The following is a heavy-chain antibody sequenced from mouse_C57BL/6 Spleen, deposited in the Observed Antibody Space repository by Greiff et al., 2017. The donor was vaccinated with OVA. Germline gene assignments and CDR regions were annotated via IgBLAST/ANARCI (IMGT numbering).Heavy chain of an antibody. Sequence: QVQLKESGAELVRPGASVTLSCKASGYTFTDYEMHWVKQTPVHGLEWIGAIDPETGGTAYNQKFKGKAILTADKSSSTAYMELRSLTSEDSAVYYCTRRGYYGSSDYYAMDYWGQGTSVTVSS. V-gene: IGHV1-15*01. D-gene: IGHD1-1*01. CDR1: GYTFTDYE. J-gene: IGHJ4*01. CDR2: IDPETGGT. CDR3: TRRGYYGSSDYYAMDY.